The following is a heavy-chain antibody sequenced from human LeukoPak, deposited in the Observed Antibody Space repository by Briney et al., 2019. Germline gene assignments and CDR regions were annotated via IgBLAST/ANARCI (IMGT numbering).Heavy chain of an antibody. CDR3: ARAFQGSSIAVGFDP. CDR2: IYYSGST. V-gene: IGHV4-59*01. D-gene: IGHD6-19*01. Sequence: PSETLPLTCTVSGGSISSYYWSWIRQPPGKGLEWIGYIYYSGSTNYNPSLKSRVTISVDTSKNQFSLKLSSVTAADTAVYYCARAFQGSSIAVGFDPWGQGTLVTVSS. J-gene: IGHJ5*02. CDR1: GGSISSYY.